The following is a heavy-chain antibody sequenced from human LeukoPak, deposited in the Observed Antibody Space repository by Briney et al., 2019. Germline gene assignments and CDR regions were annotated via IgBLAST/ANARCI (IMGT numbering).Heavy chain of an antibody. J-gene: IGHJ4*02. CDR2: ISSSSLYI. V-gene: IGHV3-21*01. D-gene: IGHD4-17*01. CDR1: GFTFSSYS. CDR3: ARYSGDYEADY. Sequence: GGSLRLSCAASGFTFSSYSMNWVRQAPGKGPEWVSSISSSSLYIYYADSVKGRFTISRDNAKNSLYLQMNSLRAEDTAVYYCARYSGDYEADYWGQGTLVTVSS.